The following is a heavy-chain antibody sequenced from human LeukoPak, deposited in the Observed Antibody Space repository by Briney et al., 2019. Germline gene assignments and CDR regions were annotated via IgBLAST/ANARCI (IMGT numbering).Heavy chain of an antibody. J-gene: IGHJ6*03. V-gene: IGHV4-59*12. Sequence: PSETLSVTCTVSGGSLSSYYWNWIRQPPGKGLEWIGYIYYSGSTNYTPSLKSRVTISVDTSKNQFSLKLSSVTAADTAVYYCARVYTQRSYYYYYYMYVWGKGTTVTVSS. CDR2: IYYSGST. CDR3: ARVYTQRSYYYYYYMYV. CDR1: GGSLSSYY.